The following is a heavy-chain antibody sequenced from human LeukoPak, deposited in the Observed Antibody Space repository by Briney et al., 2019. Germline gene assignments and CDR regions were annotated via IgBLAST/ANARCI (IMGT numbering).Heavy chain of an antibody. Sequence: GASVKVSCKASGYTFTSYYMHWVRQAPGQGLEWMGIINPSGGSTSYAQKFQGRVTMTRDMSTSTVYMELSSLRSEDTAVYYCARAILATYYYDSSGYQQMGGAFDIWGQGTMVTVSS. CDR1: GYTFTSYY. CDR2: INPSGGST. J-gene: IGHJ3*02. CDR3: ARAILATYYYDSSGYQQMGGAFDI. V-gene: IGHV1-46*01. D-gene: IGHD3-22*01.